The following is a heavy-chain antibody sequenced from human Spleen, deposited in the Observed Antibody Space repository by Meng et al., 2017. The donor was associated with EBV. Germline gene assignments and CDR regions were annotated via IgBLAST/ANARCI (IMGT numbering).Heavy chain of an antibody. Sequence: VQRTHYGAEVPKPGASLKVACKASGYTFTDYDSNWVRQAPGQGLEWMGWMSPDGATTDYAQKFQGRVTMTSDTSTSTAYMELSSLRSEDTALYYCARDYYGTGTYPFDYWGQGTLVTVSS. CDR3: ARDYYGTGTYPFDY. V-gene: IGHV1-8*01. J-gene: IGHJ4*02. D-gene: IGHD3-10*01. CDR2: MSPDGATT. CDR1: GYTFTDYD.